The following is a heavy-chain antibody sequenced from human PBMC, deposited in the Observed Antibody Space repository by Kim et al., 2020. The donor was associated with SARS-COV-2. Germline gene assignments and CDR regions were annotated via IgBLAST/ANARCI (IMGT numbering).Heavy chain of an antibody. J-gene: IGHJ4*01. CDR3: AKELWDAYETGLFDY. V-gene: IGHV3-30*18. CDR2: ISYDGGNK. D-gene: IGHD1-26*01. CDR1: GFTFSSYG. Sequence: GGSLRLSCAASGFTFSSYGMHWVRQAPGKGLEWVALISYDGGNKDYADSVKGRFTISRDNSKNTLYLQMNSLRAEDTGVYYCAKELWDAYETGLFDYWG.